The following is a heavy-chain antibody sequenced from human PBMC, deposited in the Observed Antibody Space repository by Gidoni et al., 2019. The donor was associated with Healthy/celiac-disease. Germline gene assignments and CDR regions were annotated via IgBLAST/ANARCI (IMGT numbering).Heavy chain of an antibody. CDR1: GGSISSISYY. V-gene: IGHV4-39*07. CDR2: IYYSGST. D-gene: IGHD3-10*01. J-gene: IGHJ3*02. CDR3: ARAADTIRGVINDAFDI. Sequence: QLQLQESGPGLVKPSETLSLTCTVSGGSISSISYYWGWIRQPPGKGLEWIGSIYYSGSTYYNPSLKSRVTISVDTSKNQFSLKLSSVTAADTAVYYCARAADTIRGVINDAFDIWGQGTMVTVFS.